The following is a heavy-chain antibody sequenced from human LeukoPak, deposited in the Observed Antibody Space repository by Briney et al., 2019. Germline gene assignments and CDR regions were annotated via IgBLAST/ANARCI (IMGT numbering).Heavy chain of an antibody. CDR1: GYTFTGYY. J-gene: IGHJ4*02. Sequence: ASVRVSCKAPGYTFTGYYMHWVRQAPGQGLEWMGRINPNSGGTNYAQKFQGRVTMTRDTSISTAYMELSRLRSDDTAVYYCARGGLVFWSGYCDYWGQGTLVTVSS. D-gene: IGHD3-3*01. CDR2: INPNSGGT. CDR3: ARGGLVFWSGYCDY. V-gene: IGHV1-2*06.